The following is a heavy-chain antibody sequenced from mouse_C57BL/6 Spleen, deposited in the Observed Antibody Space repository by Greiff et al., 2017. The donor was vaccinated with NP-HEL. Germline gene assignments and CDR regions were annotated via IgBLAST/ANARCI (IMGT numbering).Heavy chain of an antibody. J-gene: IGHJ3*01. V-gene: IGHV5-4*01. CDR3: AIDRGYYGSSFPFAY. CDR1: GFTFSSYA. Sequence: EVKLVESGGGLVKPGGSLKLSCAASGFTFSSYAMSWVRQTPEKRLEWVATISDGGSYTYYPDNVKGRFTISRDNAKNNLYLQMSHLKSEDTAMYYCAIDRGYYGSSFPFAYWGQGTLVTVSA. CDR2: ISDGGSYT. D-gene: IGHD1-1*01.